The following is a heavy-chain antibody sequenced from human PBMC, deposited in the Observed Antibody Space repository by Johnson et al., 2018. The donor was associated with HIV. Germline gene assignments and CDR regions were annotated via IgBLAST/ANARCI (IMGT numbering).Heavy chain of an antibody. V-gene: IGHV3-11*01. CDR3: AREGNSGSYLENNAFEI. Sequence: QVLLVESGGGLVKPGGSLRLSCAASGFTFSDYYMSWIRQAPGKGLEWFSYISSSGSTIYYADSVKGRFTISRDNAKNSLYLQMNSLRAEDTALYYCAREGNSGSYLENNAFEIWGQGTTVTVSS. D-gene: IGHD1-26*01. CDR1: GFTFSDYY. J-gene: IGHJ3*02. CDR2: ISSSGSTI.